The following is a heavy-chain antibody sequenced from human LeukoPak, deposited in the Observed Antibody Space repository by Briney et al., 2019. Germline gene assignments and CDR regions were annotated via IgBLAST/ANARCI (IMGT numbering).Heavy chain of an antibody. CDR1: GYTFTSYA. D-gene: IGHD3-22*01. CDR3: ARVGRYYDSSGYVFDAFDI. J-gene: IGHJ3*02. V-gene: IGHV1-3*01. Sequence: ASVKVSCKASGYTFTSYAMHWVRQAPGQRLEWMGWTNAGNGNTKYSQKFQGRVTITADESTSTAYMELSSLRSEDTAVYYCARVGRYYDSSGYVFDAFDIWGQGTMVTVSS. CDR2: TNAGNGNT.